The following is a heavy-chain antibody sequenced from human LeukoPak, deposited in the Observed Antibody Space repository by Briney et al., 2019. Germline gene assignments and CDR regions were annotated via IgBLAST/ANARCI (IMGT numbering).Heavy chain of an antibody. CDR1: GGSISSFY. J-gene: IGHJ4*02. D-gene: IGHD3-22*01. Sequence: SETLSLTCTDSGGSISSFYWSWIRQPPGKALEWIGYMYDSGKTNYDPSLKSRVTMSVDTSKNQFSLKLSSVTAADTAVYYCARDRNYYDSSLGYWGQGVLVTVSS. CDR2: MYDSGKT. CDR3: ARDRNYYDSSLGY. V-gene: IGHV4-59*01.